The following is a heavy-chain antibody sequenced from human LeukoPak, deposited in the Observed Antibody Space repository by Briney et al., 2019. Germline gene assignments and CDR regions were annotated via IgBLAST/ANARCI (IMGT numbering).Heavy chain of an antibody. CDR3: ARGPYDFWSGYFNYYYYGMDV. CDR1: GFTFSSYS. J-gene: IGHJ6*02. D-gene: IGHD3-3*01. V-gene: IGHV3-21*01. Sequence: GSLRLSCAASGFTFSSYSMNWVRQAPGKGLEWVSSISSSSSYIYYADSVKGRFTISRDNAKNSLYLQMNSLRAEDTAVYYCARGPYDFWSGYFNYYYYGMDVWGQGTTVTVSS. CDR2: ISSSSSYI.